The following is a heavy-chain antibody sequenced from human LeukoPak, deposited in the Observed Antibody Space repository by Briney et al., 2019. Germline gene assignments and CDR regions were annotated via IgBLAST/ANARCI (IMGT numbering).Heavy chain of an antibody. CDR1: GGSFSGYY. CDR2: INHSGST. Sequence: SETLSLTCAVYGGSFSGYYWSWIRQPPGKGLECIGEINHSGSTNYNPSLKSRVTISVDTSKNQFSLKLSSVTAADTAVYYCARGTPKYFDWLSNWFDPWGQGTLVTVSS. D-gene: IGHD3-9*01. J-gene: IGHJ5*02. CDR3: ARGTPKYFDWLSNWFDP. V-gene: IGHV4-34*01.